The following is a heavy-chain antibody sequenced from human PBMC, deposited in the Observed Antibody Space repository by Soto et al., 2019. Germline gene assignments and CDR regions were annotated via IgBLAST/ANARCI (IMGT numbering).Heavy chain of an antibody. CDR3: ARSAVTTVTTLAEYNWFDP. Sequence: GALRLSCAASGFTVSSNYMSWVRQAPGKGLEWVSVIYSGGSTYYADSVKGRFTISRDNSKNTLYLQMNSLRAEDTAVYYCARSAVTTVTTLAEYNWFDPWGQGTLVTVSS. J-gene: IGHJ5*02. CDR2: IYSGGST. CDR1: GFTVSSNY. D-gene: IGHD4-17*01. V-gene: IGHV3-53*01.